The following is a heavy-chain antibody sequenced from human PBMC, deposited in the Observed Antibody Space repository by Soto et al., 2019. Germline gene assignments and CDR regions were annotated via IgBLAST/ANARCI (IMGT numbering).Heavy chain of an antibody. CDR2: INAGNGNT. CDR3: ARAVGGPTSNLDY. CDR1: GYTFTSYA. D-gene: IGHD3-16*01. V-gene: IGHV1-3*05. Sequence: QVQLVQSGAEEKKPGASVKVSCKASGYTFTSYAMNWVRQAPGQRLEWMGWINAGNGNTKYSQKFQGRVTITRDTSASTAYMELSSLRSEDTAVYYCARAVGGPTSNLDYWGQVTLVTVSS. J-gene: IGHJ4*02.